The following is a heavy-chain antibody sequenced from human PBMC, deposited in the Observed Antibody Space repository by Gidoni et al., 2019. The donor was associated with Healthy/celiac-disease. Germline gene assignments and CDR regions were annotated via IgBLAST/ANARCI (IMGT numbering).Heavy chain of an antibody. CDR3: YGDYTFDP. CDR2: IRSKSNSYAT. D-gene: IGHD4-17*01. V-gene: IGHV3-73*02. J-gene: IGHJ5*02. Sequence: EVQLVESGGGLVQPGASLKLSCAASGFTFRGSAMHWVRQASGKGLEWVGRIRSKSNSYATADAASVKGRFTISRDDSKNTAYLQMNSLKTEDTAVYYCYGDYTFDPWGQGTLVTVSS. CDR1: GFTFRGSA.